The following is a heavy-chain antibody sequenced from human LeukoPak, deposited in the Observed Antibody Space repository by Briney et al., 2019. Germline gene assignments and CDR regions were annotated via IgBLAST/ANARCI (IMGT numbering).Heavy chain of an antibody. CDR1: GFTFSSYG. CDR3: APIVVVTASGY. CDR2: ISYDGSNK. D-gene: IGHD2-21*02. Sequence: PGGSLRLSCAASGFTFSSYGMHWVRQAPGKGLEWVAVISYDGSNKYYADSVKGRFTISRDNSKNTLYLQMNSLRAEDTAVYYCAPIVVVTASGYWGQGTLVTVSS. J-gene: IGHJ4*02. V-gene: IGHV3-30*03.